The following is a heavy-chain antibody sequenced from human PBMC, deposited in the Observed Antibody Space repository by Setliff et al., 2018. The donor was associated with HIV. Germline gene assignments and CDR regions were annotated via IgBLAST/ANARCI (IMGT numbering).Heavy chain of an antibody. J-gene: IGHJ3*02. CDR2: IYYGGTT. CDR3: ARPHSTIYYYVAFDI. V-gene: IGHV4-39*01. Sequence: LSLTCTVSGGSVTSSLYYWGWIRQPPGKGLEWIGTIYYGGTTYYNPSLRSRVTISVDTSRNRFFLKLTSVTAADTAVYYCARPHSTIYYYVAFDIWGQGTMVTVSS. CDR1: GGSVTSSLYY. D-gene: IGHD3-22*01.